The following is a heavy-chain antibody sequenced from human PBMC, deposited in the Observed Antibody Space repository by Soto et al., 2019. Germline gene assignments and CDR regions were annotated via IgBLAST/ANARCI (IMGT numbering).Heavy chain of an antibody. CDR1: GASFTGGVSS. J-gene: IGHJ6*02. V-gene: IGHV4-30-4*01. D-gene: IGHD3-3*01. Sequence: EPAQGLVKLYQPLSLPCLVLGASFTGGVSSWSWFRKPPGKGLGWIGYIYYSGSTYYNPSLKSRVTISVDTSKNQFSLKLSSVTAADTAVYYCARDNILGILYGGMDVWGQGTTVTVSS. CDR2: IYYSGST. CDR3: ARDNILGILYGGMDV.